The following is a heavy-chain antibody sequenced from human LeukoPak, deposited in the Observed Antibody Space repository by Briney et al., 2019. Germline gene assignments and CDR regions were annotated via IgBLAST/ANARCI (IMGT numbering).Heavy chain of an antibody. CDR2: IYYSGSS. D-gene: IGHD3-22*01. Sequence: PSETLSLTCSVSGGSISSSSSYWGWIRQPPGKGLEWIGSIYYSGSSFDNPALKSRVTISVDTSKNQFSLKLSSVTAADTAVYYCARDIPGYSDISGFDYWGPGTLVTVSS. CDR1: GGSISSSSSY. J-gene: IGHJ4*02. V-gene: IGHV4-39*07. CDR3: ARDIPGYSDISGFDY.